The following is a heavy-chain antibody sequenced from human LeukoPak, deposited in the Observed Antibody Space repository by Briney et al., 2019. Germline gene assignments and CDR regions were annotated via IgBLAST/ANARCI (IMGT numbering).Heavy chain of an antibody. J-gene: IGHJ4*01. CDR3: AREGITYCSSWYVLY. CDR1: DDSISTYY. Sequence: SETLSLTCTVPDDSISTYYWDWLRQPAGKGLEWIGRIYDSGSGSTNYNPSLKSRVTMSLDTSNNQVSLKLSSVTAADTAVYFCAREGITYCSSWYVLYWGHGTLVTVSS. D-gene: IGHD2-2*01. V-gene: IGHV4-4*07. CDR2: IYDSGSGST.